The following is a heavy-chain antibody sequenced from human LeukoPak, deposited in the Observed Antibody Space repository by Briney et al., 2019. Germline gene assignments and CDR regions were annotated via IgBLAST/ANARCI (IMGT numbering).Heavy chain of an antibody. CDR2: ISSSSSYI. CDR3: ARDHPDYYGSGSYPDY. CDR1: GFTFSTYW. V-gene: IGHV3-21*01. J-gene: IGHJ4*02. Sequence: GGSLRLSCAASGFTFSTYWMSWVRQAPGKGLEWVSSISSSSSYIYYADSVKGRFTISRDNAKNSLYLQMNSLRAEDTAVYYCARDHPDYYGSGSYPDYWGQGTLVTVSS. D-gene: IGHD3-10*01.